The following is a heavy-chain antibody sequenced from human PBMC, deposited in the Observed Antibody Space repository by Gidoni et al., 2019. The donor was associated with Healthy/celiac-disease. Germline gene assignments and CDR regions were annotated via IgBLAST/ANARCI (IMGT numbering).Heavy chain of an antibody. V-gene: IGHV3-21*01. CDR3: ARVPGAGGFESVYYFDY. CDR2: ISSSSSYI. J-gene: IGHJ4*02. Sequence: EVQLVESGGGLVKPGGSLSLSCAASGSPFSSYRMNWVRQAPGKGLEWVSSISSSSSYIYYADSVKGRFTISRDNAKNSLYLQMNSLRAEDTAVYYGARVPGAGGFESVYYFDYWGQGTLVTVSS. CDR1: GSPFSSYR. D-gene: IGHD3-16*01.